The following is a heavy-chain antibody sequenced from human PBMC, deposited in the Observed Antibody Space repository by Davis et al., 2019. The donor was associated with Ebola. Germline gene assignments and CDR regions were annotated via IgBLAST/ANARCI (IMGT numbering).Heavy chain of an antibody. J-gene: IGHJ4*02. V-gene: IGHV3-49*04. Sequence: PGGSLRLSCSASGFTFGDYALSWVRQAPGKGLEWVGFIRSKAYGGTTEYAASVKGRFSISRDDSKSIAYLQTNSLKTEDTAVYYCAKDRRGYHSAADYWGQGTLVTVSS. D-gene: IGHD3-22*01. CDR3: AKDRRGYHSAADY. CDR2: IRSKAYGGTT. CDR1: GFTFGDYA.